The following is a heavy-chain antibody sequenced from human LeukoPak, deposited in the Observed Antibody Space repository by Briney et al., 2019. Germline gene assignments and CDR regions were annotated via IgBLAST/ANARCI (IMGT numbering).Heavy chain of an antibody. CDR2: VYYTGAS. CDR3: ARGAPPQN. J-gene: IGHJ4*02. CDR1: GGSFSGYY. Sequence: SETLSLTCAVYGGSFSGYYWGWIRQPPGKGLEWIGSVYYTGASYYNPSLKSRVTISIDTSKKHFSLKLTSVTAADTAVYYCARGAPPQNWGQGTLVTVSS. V-gene: IGHV4-34*01.